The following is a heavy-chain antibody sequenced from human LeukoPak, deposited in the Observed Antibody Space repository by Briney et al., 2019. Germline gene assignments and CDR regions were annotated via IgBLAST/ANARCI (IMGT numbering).Heavy chain of an antibody. CDR3: ARVGAAGWYAEY. CDR1: GFTFSTYA. J-gene: IGHJ4*02. D-gene: IGHD6-19*01. V-gene: IGHV3-64*02. Sequence: GGSLRLSCAASGFTFSTYAMHWVRQAPGKGLEDISTITSNGGSTYHADSVRGRFAVSRDNSKNTLYLQMGSLRDDDMAVYYCARVGAAGWYAEYWGQGTLVTVSS. CDR2: ITSNGGST.